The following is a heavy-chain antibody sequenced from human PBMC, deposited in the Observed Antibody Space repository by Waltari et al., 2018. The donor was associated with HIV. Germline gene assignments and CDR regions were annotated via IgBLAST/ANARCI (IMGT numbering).Heavy chain of an antibody. V-gene: IGHV3-48*01. Sequence: EVQLVESGGGLVQPGGSLRLSCAASGFTFSSYSMNWVRQAPGKGLEWVSYIRSSGSTIYYADSVRGRFTISRDNAKNSLYLQLNSLRAEDTAVYYCAREYSGTYADFDYWGQGTLVTVSS. CDR3: AREYSGTYADFDY. CDR1: GFTFSSYS. J-gene: IGHJ4*02. D-gene: IGHD1-26*01. CDR2: IRSSGSTI.